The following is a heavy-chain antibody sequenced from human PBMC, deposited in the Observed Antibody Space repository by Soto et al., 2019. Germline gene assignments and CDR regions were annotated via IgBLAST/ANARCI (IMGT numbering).Heavy chain of an antibody. D-gene: IGHD3-16*01. J-gene: IGHJ6*02. CDR3: ARRMIDYYYGMDV. Sequence: VASVKVSCKASGGTFSSYAISWVRQAPGQGLEWMGGIIPIFGTANYAQKFQGRVTITADESTSTAYMELSSLRSEDTAVYYCARRMIDYYYGMDVWGQGTTVTVSS. CDR2: IIPIFGTA. CDR1: GGTFSSYA. V-gene: IGHV1-69*13.